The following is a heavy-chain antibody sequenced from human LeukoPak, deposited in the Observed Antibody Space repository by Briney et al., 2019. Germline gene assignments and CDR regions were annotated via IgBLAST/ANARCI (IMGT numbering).Heavy chain of an antibody. D-gene: IGHD3-9*01. Sequence: SETLSLTCTVSGGFISGSNYYWGWIRQPPGKGLEWIGSIYYSGSTYYNPSLKSRVPISVDTSKNQFSLKLSSVTAADTAVYYCASGRYFDWLTSVKAFDYWGQGILVTVSS. CDR3: ASGRYFDWLTSVKAFDY. V-gene: IGHV4-39*01. CDR1: GGFISGSNYY. J-gene: IGHJ4*02. CDR2: IYYSGST.